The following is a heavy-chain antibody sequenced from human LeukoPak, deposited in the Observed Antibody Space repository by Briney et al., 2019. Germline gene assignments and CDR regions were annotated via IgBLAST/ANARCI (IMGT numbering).Heavy chain of an antibody. CDR2: IIPIFGTA. CDR1: GGTFSSYA. Sequence: AASVKVSCKASGGTFSSYAISWVPQAPGQGLEWMGGIIPIFGTANYAQKFQGRVTITADESTSTAYMELSSLRSEDTAVYYCARVETYCSGGSCYPYYYGMDVWGQGTTVTVSS. D-gene: IGHD2-15*01. J-gene: IGHJ6*02. V-gene: IGHV1-69*13. CDR3: ARVETYCSGGSCYPYYYGMDV.